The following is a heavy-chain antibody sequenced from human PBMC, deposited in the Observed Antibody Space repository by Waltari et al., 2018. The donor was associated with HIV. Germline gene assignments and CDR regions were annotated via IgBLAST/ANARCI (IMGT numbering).Heavy chain of an antibody. CDR1: GFSFGDYA. Sequence: EVQLGESGGGLVQPGRSLRLSCATSGFSFGDYAMSWFRQAPGKGLEWVGFIRSKAYGGTTQYAASVKGRFTISRDDSKSIAYLQMNSLKTEDTALYYCTRGTFTVTYYFDYCGRGTLVTVSS. J-gene: IGHJ4*02. V-gene: IGHV3-49*03. D-gene: IGHD4-17*01. CDR3: TRGTFTVTYYFDY. CDR2: IRSKAYGGTT.